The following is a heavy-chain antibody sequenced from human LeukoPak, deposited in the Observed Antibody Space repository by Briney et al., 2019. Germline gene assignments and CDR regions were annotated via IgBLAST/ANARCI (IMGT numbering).Heavy chain of an antibody. D-gene: IGHD3-9*01. CDR1: GGSISSYY. Sequence: SETLSLTCTVSGGSISSYYWSWIRQPPGKGLEWIGLIYSSGSTNYNPSLKSRVTMSVDTSKNQFSLRLSSVTAADTAVYYCARGIITRLTAYYYYYMDVWGKGTTVTVSS. J-gene: IGHJ6*03. CDR2: IYSSGST. CDR3: ARGIITRLTAYYYYYMDV. V-gene: IGHV4-59*08.